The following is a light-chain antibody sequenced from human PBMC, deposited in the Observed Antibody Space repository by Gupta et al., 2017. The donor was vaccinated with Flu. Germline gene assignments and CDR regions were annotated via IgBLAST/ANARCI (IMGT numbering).Light chain of an antibody. J-gene: IGKJ1*01. Sequence: PSFLSASVGDRVTITCRASHGISTYLAWYQQKAGKAPNLLIYVASSVQSGVPSRFSGSGSGTXFTLTIXSLQAEDFATYYCQQVNYYPWTFGXGTKVEIK. CDR3: QQVNYYPWT. CDR1: HGISTY. V-gene: IGKV1-9*01. CDR2: VAS.